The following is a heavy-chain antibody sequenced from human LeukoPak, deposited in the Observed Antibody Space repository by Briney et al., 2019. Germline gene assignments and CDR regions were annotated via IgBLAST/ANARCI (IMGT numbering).Heavy chain of an antibody. Sequence: GGSLRLSCAASGFTFSSYGMHWVRQAPGKGREWVAFIRYDGSNKYYADSVKGRFTISRDNSKNTLYLQMNSLRAEDTAVYYCAKDSGGYSYGYSWFDPWGQGTLVTVSS. CDR1: GFTFSSYG. V-gene: IGHV3-30*02. CDR2: IRYDGSNK. J-gene: IGHJ5*02. D-gene: IGHD5-18*01. CDR3: AKDSGGYSYGYSWFDP.